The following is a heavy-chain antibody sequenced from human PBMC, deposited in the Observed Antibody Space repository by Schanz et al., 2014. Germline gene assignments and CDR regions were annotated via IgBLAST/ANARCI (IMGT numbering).Heavy chain of an antibody. J-gene: IGHJ5*02. V-gene: IGHV1-46*01. CDR1: GNTFTTYY. CDR3: ARGNTIFGVVILGWLDP. Sequence: QVQLVQSGAEVKKPGASVKVSCKAAGNTFTTYYMHWVRQAPGQGLEWMGRIIPNLGSANYAQKFQGRVTITADKSTSTVYMELSSLRSEDTAIYYCARGNTIFGVVILGWLDPWGQGTLVTVSS. D-gene: IGHD3-3*01. CDR2: IIPNLGSA.